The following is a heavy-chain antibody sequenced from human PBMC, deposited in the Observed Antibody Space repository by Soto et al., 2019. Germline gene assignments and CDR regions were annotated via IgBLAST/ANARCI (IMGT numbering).Heavy chain of an antibody. V-gene: IGHV3-23*01. CDR1: GFTFSSYA. CDR2: ISGSGGST. D-gene: IGHD1-26*01. CDR3: ARRGSVSYYNY. Sequence: VQLLESGGGLVQPGGSLRLSCAASGFTFSSYAMRWVRQAPVKGLEWVSAISGSGGSTYYADSVKGRFTISRDNSRNTLYLQMNSLRAEDTAVYYCARRGSVSYYNYWGQGTLVTVSS. J-gene: IGHJ4*02.